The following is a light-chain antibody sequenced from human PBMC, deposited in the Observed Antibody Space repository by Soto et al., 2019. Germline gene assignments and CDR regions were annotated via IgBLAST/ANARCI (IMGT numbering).Light chain of an antibody. CDR3: SSYTSSSTV. Sequence: QSALTQPASVSGSPGQSITISCTGTSCDVGGYNYVSWYQRHPGKAPKLMIYDVSNRPSGVSNRFSGSKSGNTASLTISGLQAEDEADYYCSSYTSSSTVFGGGTKVTVL. V-gene: IGLV2-14*01. CDR1: SCDVGGYNY. J-gene: IGLJ2*01. CDR2: DVS.